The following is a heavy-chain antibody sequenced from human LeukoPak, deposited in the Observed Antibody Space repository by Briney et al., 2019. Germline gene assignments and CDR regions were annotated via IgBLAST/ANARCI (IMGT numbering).Heavy chain of an antibody. D-gene: IGHD4-17*01. V-gene: IGHV1-18*04. CDR1: GYSFTSYG. CDR3: AGGFYGDYAQYYYYGMDV. Sequence: ASVKVSCKASGYSFTSYGMSWVRQAPGQGLEWMGWISAYNGNTNYAQKVQGRVTMTTDTSTSTAYMELSRLRSDDTAVYYCAGGFYGDYAQYYYYGMDVWGQGTTVTVSS. J-gene: IGHJ6*02. CDR2: ISAYNGNT.